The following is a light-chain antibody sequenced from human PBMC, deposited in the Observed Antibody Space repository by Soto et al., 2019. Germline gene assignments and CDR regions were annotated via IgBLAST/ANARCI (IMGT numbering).Light chain of an antibody. J-gene: IGLJ1*01. V-gene: IGLV1-51*01. CDR2: DNY. CDR1: CSNIGNNY. CDR3: GTWDTSLRVFYV. Sequence: QSVLPQTPAVSEAPGQNVTISCSGTCSNIGNNYVSWYRHLPGTAPRILIYDNYTRPSGIPDRFSGFKSGTSATLGITGLQTGDEADYYCGTWDTSLRVFYVFGSGTRSPS.